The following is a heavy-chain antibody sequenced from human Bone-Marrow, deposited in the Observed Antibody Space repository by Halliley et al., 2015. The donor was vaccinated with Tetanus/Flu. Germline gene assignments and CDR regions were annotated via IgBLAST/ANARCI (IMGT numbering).Heavy chain of an antibody. D-gene: IGHD3-22*01. CDR3: ARGGYDDSPDAFDI. J-gene: IGHJ3*02. CDR2: IFPSGTP. Sequence: WISYIFPSGTPYYNPPPRGRVTWSVDCSKTQFSLRLNSVAAADTAVYYCARGGYDDSPDAFDIWGQGTMVTVSS. V-gene: IGHV4-30-2*01.